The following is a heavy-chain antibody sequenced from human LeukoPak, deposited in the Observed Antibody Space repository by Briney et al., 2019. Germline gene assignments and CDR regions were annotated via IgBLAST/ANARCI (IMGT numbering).Heavy chain of an antibody. CDR1: GGSISSYY. J-gene: IGHJ4*02. CDR2: IYYSGST. Sequence: SETLSLTCTGSGGSISSYYWSWIRQPPGKGLEWIGYIYYSGSTNYNPSLKSRVTISVDTSKNQFSLKLSSVTAADTAVYYCARGGHSGFDYWGQGTLVTVSS. CDR3: ARGGHSGFDY. D-gene: IGHD5-12*01. V-gene: IGHV4-59*01.